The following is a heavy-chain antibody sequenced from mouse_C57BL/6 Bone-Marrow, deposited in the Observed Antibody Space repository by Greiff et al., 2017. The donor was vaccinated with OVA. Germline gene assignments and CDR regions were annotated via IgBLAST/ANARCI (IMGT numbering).Heavy chain of an antibody. D-gene: IGHD2-3*01. Sequence: VHVKQSGAELVRPGSSVKMSCKTSGYTFTSYGINWVKQRPGQGLEWIGYIYIGNGYTEYNEKFKGKATLTSDTSSSTAYMQLSSLTSEDSAIYFCARGGRWLLRYFDVWGTGTTVTVSS. CDR3: ARGGRWLLRYFDV. V-gene: IGHV1-58*01. CDR2: IYIGNGYT. J-gene: IGHJ1*03. CDR1: GYTFTSYG.